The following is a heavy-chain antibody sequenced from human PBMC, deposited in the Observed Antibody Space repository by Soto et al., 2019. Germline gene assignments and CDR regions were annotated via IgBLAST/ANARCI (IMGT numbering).Heavy chain of an antibody. CDR1: GFTFSTYA. Sequence: EVQLLESGGDLVQPGGSLRLSCAASGFTFSTYAMRWVRQAPGKGLEWVSSITGSGDRTYYADSVKGRFTISRDNSQSTLHLQMNSLRAEDTAVYYCARMYSSSCDYWGQGTLVTVPS. D-gene: IGHD6-13*01. J-gene: IGHJ4*02. V-gene: IGHV3-23*01. CDR3: ARMYSSSCDY. CDR2: ITGSGDRT.